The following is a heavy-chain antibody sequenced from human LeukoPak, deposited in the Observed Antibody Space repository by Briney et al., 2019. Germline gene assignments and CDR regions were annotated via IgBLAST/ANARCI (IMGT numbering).Heavy chain of an antibody. V-gene: IGHV1-2*02. CDR1: GYTLTDYY. CDR2: INPNSGGT. Sequence: GASVKVSCKAFGYTLTDYYTHWVRQAPGQGLEWMGWINPNSGGTNYLQKFQGRVTMTRDTSINTAYMELNRLTSDDTAVYFCGRGFVGTVTYDIWGQGTMVTVSS. D-gene: IGHD4-17*01. CDR3: GRGFVGTVTYDI. J-gene: IGHJ3*02.